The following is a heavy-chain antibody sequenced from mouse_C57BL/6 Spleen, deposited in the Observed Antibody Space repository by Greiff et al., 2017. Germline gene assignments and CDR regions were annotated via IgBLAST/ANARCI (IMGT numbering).Heavy chain of an antibody. V-gene: IGHV1-61*01. CDR2: IYPSDSET. CDR1: GYTFTSYW. Sequence: VKLQQPGAELVRPGSSVKLSCKASGYTFTSYWMDWVKQRPGQGLEWIGNIYPSDSETHYNQKFKDKATLTVDKSSSTAYMQLSSLTSEDSAVYYCAREYGNLFAYWGQGTLVTVSA. CDR3: AREYGNLFAY. D-gene: IGHD2-10*02. J-gene: IGHJ3*01.